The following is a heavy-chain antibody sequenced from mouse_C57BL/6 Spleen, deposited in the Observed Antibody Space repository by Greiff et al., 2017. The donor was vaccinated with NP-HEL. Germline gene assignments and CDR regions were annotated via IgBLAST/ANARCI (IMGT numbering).Heavy chain of an antibody. CDR3: TFTSVVVNWYVDV. CDR1: GYTFTSYW. V-gene: IGHV1-64*01. Sequence: QVQLQQPGAELVKPGASVKLSCKASGYTFTSYWMHWVKQRPGQGLEWIGMIHPNSGSTNYNEKFKSKATLTVDKSSSTAYMQLSSLTSEDSALYYCTFTSVVVNWYVDVWGRGTTVTVAS. CDR2: IHPNSGST. D-gene: IGHD1-1*01. J-gene: IGHJ1*03.